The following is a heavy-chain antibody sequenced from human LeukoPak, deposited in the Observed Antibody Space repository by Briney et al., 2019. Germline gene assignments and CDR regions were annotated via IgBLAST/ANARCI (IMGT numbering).Heavy chain of an antibody. Sequence: SETLSPTCAVYGGSFRGFYWSWIGRPPGKGLEGIGEINHSGSINYNPSLKSRVTISVDTSKNQFSLKLSSVTAADTAAYYCARGLGQMYYYDSSGYAEDYWGQGTLVTVSS. CDR1: GGSFRGFY. D-gene: IGHD3-22*01. CDR2: INHSGSI. V-gene: IGHV4-34*01. J-gene: IGHJ4*02. CDR3: ARGLGQMYYYDSSGYAEDY.